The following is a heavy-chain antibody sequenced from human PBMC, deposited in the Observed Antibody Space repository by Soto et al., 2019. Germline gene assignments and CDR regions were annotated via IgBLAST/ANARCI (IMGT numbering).Heavy chain of an antibody. CDR1: GYTLTELS. D-gene: IGHD3-3*01. CDR2: FDPEDGET. Sequence: ASVKVSCKVSGYTLTELSMHWVRQAPGKGLEWMGGFDPEDGETIYAQKFQGRVTMTEDTSTDTAYMELSSLRSDDTAVYYCARDVATYYDFWSGSDLYYFDYWGQGTLVTVSS. V-gene: IGHV1-24*01. J-gene: IGHJ4*02. CDR3: ARDVATYYDFWSGSDLYYFDY.